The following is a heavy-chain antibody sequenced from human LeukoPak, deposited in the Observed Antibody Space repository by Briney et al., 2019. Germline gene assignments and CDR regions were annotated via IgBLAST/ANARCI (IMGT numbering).Heavy chain of an antibody. CDR2: IYPGDSDT. CDR3: ARDGIQYYYYYYMDV. J-gene: IGHJ6*03. Sequence: GESLKISCKGSGYSFTSYWIGWVRQMPGKGLEWMGIIYPGDSDTRYSPSFQGQVTISADKSISTAYLQWSSLRAEDTAVYYCARDGIQYYYYYYMDVWGKGTTVTVSS. CDR1: GYSFTSYW. V-gene: IGHV5-51*01.